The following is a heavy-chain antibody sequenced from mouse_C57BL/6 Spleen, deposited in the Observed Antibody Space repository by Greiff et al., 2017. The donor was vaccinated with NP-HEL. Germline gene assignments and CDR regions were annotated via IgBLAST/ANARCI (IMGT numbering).Heavy chain of an antibody. CDR1: GFSLTSYG. CDR3: AKEDYYGSSLYYAMDY. J-gene: IGHJ4*01. Sequence: QVQLQQSGPGLVQPSQSLSITCTVSGFSLTSYGVHWVRQSPGKGLEWLGVIWRGGSTDYNAAFMSRLSITKDNSKSQVFFKMNSLQADDTAIYYCAKEDYYGSSLYYAMDYWGQGTSVTVSP. V-gene: IGHV2-5*01. D-gene: IGHD1-1*01. CDR2: IWRGGST.